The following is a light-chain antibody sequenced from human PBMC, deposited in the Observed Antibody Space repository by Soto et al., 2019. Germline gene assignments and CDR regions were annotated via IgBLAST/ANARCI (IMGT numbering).Light chain of an antibody. CDR3: GSYTSSSTPYV. V-gene: IGLV2-14*01. CDR1: SSDVGGYNY. Sequence: QSVLTQPASVSGSHGQSITISCTGTSSDVGGYNYVSWYQQHPGKAPKLMIYDVSNRPSGVSNRFSGSKSGNTASLTISGLQAEDEADYYCGSYTSSSTPYVFGTGTKVTVL. J-gene: IGLJ1*01. CDR2: DVS.